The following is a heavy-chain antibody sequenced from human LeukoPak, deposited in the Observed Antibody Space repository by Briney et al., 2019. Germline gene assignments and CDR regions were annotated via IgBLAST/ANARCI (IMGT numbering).Heavy chain of an antibody. CDR2: ISGSSSYI. Sequence: GGSLRLSCAASGFTFSSYSMNWVRQAPGKGLEWVSSISGSSSYIYYADSVKGRFTISRDNAKNSLYVQMNSLRAEDTAVYYCARELVRGGVCDYWGQGTLVTVSS. CDR1: GFTFSSYS. J-gene: IGHJ4*02. D-gene: IGHD3-10*01. V-gene: IGHV3-21*01. CDR3: ARELVRGGVCDY.